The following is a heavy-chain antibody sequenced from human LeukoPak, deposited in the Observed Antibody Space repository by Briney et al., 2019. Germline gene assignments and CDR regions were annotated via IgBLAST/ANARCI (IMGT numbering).Heavy chain of an antibody. J-gene: IGHJ6*02. V-gene: IGHV3-66*01. CDR3: ARDWDITMVRGVKVYYGMDV. CDR1: GFTVSSNY. Sequence: GGSLRLSCAASGFTVSSNYMSWVRQAPGKGLEWVSVIYSGGSTYYADSVKGRFTISRDNSKNTLYLQMNSLRAEDTAVYYCARDWDITMVRGVKVYYGMDVWGQGTTVTVSS. CDR2: IYSGGST. D-gene: IGHD3-10*01.